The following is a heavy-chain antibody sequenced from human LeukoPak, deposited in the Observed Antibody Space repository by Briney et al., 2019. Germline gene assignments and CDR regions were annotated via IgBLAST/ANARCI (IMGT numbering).Heavy chain of an antibody. V-gene: IGHV3-30*02. CDR1: GFTFSTYG. D-gene: IGHD2-15*01. J-gene: IGHJ4*02. CDR3: ARQLGYCSDGTCYFDY. Sequence: PGGSLRLSCAASGFTFSTYGMHWVRQVPGKGLEWVAFIRYDGTNKYYADSVKGRFTISRDNSKNMLYLQMNSLRAEDTAVYHCARQLGYCSDGTCYFDYWGQGTLVTVSS. CDR2: IRYDGTNK.